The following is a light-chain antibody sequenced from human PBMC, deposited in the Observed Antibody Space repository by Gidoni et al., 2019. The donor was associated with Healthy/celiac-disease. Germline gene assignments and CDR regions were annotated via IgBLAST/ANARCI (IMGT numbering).Light chain of an antibody. CDR2: DDS. CDR1: NIGSKS. V-gene: IGLV3-21*02. Sequence: SYVLTQPPSVSVAPGQTARSTWGGNNIGSKSGHWYQQKPGQAPVLVVYDDSDRPSGIPERFSGSNSGNTATLTISRVEAGDEADYYCQVWDSSSDHRWVFGGGTKLTVL. CDR3: QVWDSSSDHRWV. J-gene: IGLJ3*02.